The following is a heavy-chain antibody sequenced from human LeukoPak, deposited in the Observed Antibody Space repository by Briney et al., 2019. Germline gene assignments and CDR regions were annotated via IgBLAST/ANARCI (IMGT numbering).Heavy chain of an antibody. CDR2: ISSSSSTI. J-gene: IGHJ4*02. V-gene: IGHV3-48*01. CDR3: ARDGSYGLPYYFDY. D-gene: IGHD2-15*01. CDR1: EFSVGSNY. Sequence: PGGSLRLSCAASEFSVGSNYMTWVRQAPGKGLEWVSYISSSSSTIYYADSVKGRFTISRDNAKNSLYLQMNSLRAEDTAVYYCARDGSYGLPYYFDYWGQGTLVTVSS.